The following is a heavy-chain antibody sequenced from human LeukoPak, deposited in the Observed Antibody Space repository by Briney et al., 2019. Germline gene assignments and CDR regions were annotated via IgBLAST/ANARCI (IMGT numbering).Heavy chain of an antibody. CDR1: GYIFTNYG. D-gene: IGHD2-8*01. J-gene: IGHJ4*02. CDR3: AREACSDGVCYFEY. V-gene: IGHV1-18*01. Sequence: ASVKVSCKTSGYIFTNYGISWVRQAPGQGLEWMGWISGYNGNTKYPQKFQGRVTVTTDTSATTVYMELGSLRFDDAAVYYCAREACSDGVCYFEYWGQGTLVTVSS. CDR2: ISGYNGNT.